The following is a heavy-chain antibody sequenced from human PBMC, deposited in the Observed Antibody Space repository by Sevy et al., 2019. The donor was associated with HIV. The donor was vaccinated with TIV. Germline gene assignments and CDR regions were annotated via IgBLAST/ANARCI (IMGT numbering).Heavy chain of an antibody. D-gene: IGHD3-22*01. Sequence: GGSLRLSCAASGFTFSSYAMTWVRQAPGKGLEWVSAISASGGYTYYSDSVKGRFTISRDNSKKTLDLQMHSLRAEDTAVYYCAKEGYESSGYYHWGQGTLVTVSS. CDR2: ISASGGYT. CDR1: GFTFSSYA. CDR3: AKEGYESSGYYH. V-gene: IGHV3-23*01. J-gene: IGHJ5*02.